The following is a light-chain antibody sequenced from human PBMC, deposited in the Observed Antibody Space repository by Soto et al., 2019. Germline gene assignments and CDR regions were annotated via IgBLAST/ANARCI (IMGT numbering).Light chain of an antibody. J-gene: IGKJ1*01. Sequence: DIQMTQSPATLSASVGDRVTITCRASHSINKWLAWYQQRPGKAPKLLIYKASSLQSGVPSRFSGSGSGTEFTLTIDSLQAEDVAVYYCQQYYTTPVTFGQGTKVEVK. CDR1: HSINKW. CDR2: KAS. CDR3: QQYYTTPVT. V-gene: IGKV1-5*03.